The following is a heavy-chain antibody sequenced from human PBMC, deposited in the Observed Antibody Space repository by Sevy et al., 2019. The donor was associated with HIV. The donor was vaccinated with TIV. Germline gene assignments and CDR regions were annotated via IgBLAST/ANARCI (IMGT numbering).Heavy chain of an antibody. CDR3: AREAAEGPYSSSWFSNWFDP. D-gene: IGHD6-13*01. J-gene: IGHJ5*02. V-gene: IGHV3-23*01. CDR2: IGGSGETT. Sequence: GGSLRLSCAASGFTFSSYAMSWVRQAPEKGLEWVSPIGGSGETTYYADSVKGRFTISSDNYRNILYLQMNSLRAEDTAVYYCAREAAEGPYSSSWFSNWFDPWGQGTLVTVSS. CDR1: GFTFSSYA.